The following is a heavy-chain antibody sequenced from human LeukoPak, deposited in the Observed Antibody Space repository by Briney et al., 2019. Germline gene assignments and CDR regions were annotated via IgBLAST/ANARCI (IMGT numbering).Heavy chain of an antibody. D-gene: IGHD4-17*01. V-gene: IGHV4-34*01. Sequence: SEPLSLTFAVYGGSFSGYYWSWIRPPPGKGLEWIGEINHSGSTNYNPSLKSRVTISVDTSKNQFSLKLSSVTAADTAVYYCARGGDYGDYRYGVDYWGQGTLVTVSS. CDR3: ARGGDYGDYRYGVDY. CDR1: GGSFSGYY. CDR2: INHSGST. J-gene: IGHJ4*02.